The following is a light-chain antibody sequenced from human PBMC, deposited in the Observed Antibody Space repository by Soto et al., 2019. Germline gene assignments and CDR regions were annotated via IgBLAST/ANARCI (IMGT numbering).Light chain of an antibody. J-gene: IGKJ1*01. CDR3: QHYNNWPRT. V-gene: IGKV3-15*01. CDR2: GAS. CDR1: QSVSSN. Sequence: EIVMTQSPATLSVSPGERATLSCRASQSVSSNLAWYQQKPSQAPRLLIYGASTRATGIPARFSGSGSGTEFTLTISSLQSEDFAVYYCQHYNNWPRTFGQGNKVEIK.